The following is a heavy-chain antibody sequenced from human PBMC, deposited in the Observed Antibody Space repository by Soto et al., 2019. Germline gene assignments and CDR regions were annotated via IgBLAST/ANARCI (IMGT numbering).Heavy chain of an antibody. V-gene: IGHV3-7*01. CDR3: AIDPGIAAAGTVGYFYY. CDR2: IKQDGSEK. J-gene: IGHJ4*02. D-gene: IGHD6-13*01. CDR1: GFTFSSYW. Sequence: GGSLRLSCAASGFTFSSYWMSWVRQAPGKGLEWVANIKQDGSEKHYVDSVKGRFTISRDNAKNSLYLEMNSLRAEDTAVYYCAIDPGIAAAGTVGYFYYWGQGTLVTVSS.